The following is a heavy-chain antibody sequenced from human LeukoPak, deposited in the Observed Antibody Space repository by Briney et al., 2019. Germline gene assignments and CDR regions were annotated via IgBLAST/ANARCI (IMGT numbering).Heavy chain of an antibody. CDR2: IYPGNSDT. Sequence: GESLKISCKGSGYSFTSYWIGWVRQMPGKGLEWMGIIYPGNSDTRYSPSFQGQVTISADKSISTAYLQWSSLKASDTAMYYCARAYYYDSSGYLYYFDYWGQGTLVTVSS. CDR1: GYSFTSYW. CDR3: ARAYYYDSSGYLYYFDY. J-gene: IGHJ4*02. D-gene: IGHD3-22*01. V-gene: IGHV5-51*01.